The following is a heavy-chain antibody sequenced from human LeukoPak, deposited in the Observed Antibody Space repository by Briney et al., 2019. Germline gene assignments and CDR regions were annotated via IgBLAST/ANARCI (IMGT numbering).Heavy chain of an antibody. V-gene: IGHV2-70*04. D-gene: IGHD2-8*01. Sequence: ESGPALVKPTQTLTLTCTFSGFSLSTSGMRVSWIRQPPGKALEWLARIDWDDYKFYSTSLKTRLTISKDTSKNQVVLTMTNMDPVDTATYYCARNRGLGYCTNGVCYSDAFDIWGQGTMVTVSS. CDR2: IDWDDYK. CDR1: GFSLSTSGMR. CDR3: ARNRGLGYCTNGVCYSDAFDI. J-gene: IGHJ3*02.